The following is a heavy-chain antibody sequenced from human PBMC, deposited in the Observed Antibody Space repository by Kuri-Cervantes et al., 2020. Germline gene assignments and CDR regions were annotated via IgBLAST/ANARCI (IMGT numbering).Heavy chain of an antibody. J-gene: IGHJ6*02. CDR2: ISSSGSTI. Sequence: GESLKISCAASGFTFSDYYMSWIRQAPGKGLEWVSYISSSGSTIYYADSVKGRFTISRDNAKNSLYLQMNSLRAEDTAVYYCARDQVTMIVVVAYYYGMDVWGQGTTVTVSS. D-gene: IGHD3-22*01. V-gene: IGHV3-11*04. CDR3: ARDQVTMIVVVAYYYGMDV. CDR1: GFTFSDYY.